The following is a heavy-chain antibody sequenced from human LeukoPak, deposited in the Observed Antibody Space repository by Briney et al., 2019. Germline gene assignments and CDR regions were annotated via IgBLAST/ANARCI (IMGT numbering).Heavy chain of an antibody. CDR3: ARGNYYDSSGYYY. J-gene: IGHJ4*02. CDR2: INPNSGGT. D-gene: IGHD3-22*01. V-gene: IGHV1-2*02. Sequence: ASVKVSCKASGYTFTGYYMHWVRQAPGQGLEWIGWINPNSGGTNYAQKFQGRVTMTRDTSISTAYMELSRLRSDDTAVYYCARGNYYDSSGYYYWGQGTLVTVSS. CDR1: GYTFTGYY.